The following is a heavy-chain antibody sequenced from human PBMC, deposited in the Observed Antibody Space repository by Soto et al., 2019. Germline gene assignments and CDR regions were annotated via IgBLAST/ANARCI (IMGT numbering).Heavy chain of an antibody. V-gene: IGHV3-23*01. CDR1: GLTFSNYA. J-gene: IGHJ4*02. CDR2: MSGSSSTT. CDR3: AKNQERELPRVIDF. D-gene: IGHD1-7*01. Sequence: LSLSCATSGLTFSNYAMSWVRQAPGGGLEWVSSMSGSSSTTYYADSVRGRFTISRDRSKNTLYLQMSSLRAEDTALYYCAKNQERELPRVIDFWGQGTLVTVSS.